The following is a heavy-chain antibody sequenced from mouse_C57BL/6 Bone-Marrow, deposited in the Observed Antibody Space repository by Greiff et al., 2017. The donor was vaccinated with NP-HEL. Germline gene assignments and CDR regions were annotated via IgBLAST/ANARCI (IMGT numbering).Heavy chain of an antibody. CDR1: GFTFSSYA. V-gene: IGHV5-4*01. D-gene: IGHD2-3*01. Sequence: EVQVVESGGGLVKPGGSLKLSCAASGFTFSSYAMSWVRQTPEKRLEWVATISHGGSYTYYPDNVKGRFTFSVDNAKNNLYLQLSHMKSEDTAMYYCARDGYCGAYWGQGTLVTVSA. J-gene: IGHJ3*01. CDR2: ISHGGSYT. CDR3: ARDGYCGAY.